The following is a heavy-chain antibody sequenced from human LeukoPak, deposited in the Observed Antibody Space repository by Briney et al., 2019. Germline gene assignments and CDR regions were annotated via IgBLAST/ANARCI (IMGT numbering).Heavy chain of an antibody. CDR3: ARGPETADWYFDL. D-gene: IGHD2-21*02. J-gene: IGHJ2*01. CDR2: IYYSGST. Sequence: SETLSLTCTVSGGSISSYYWSWIRQPPGKGLEWIGYIYYSGSTNYNPSLKSRVTISVDTSKNQFSLKLSSVTVADTAVYYCARGPETADWYFDLWGRGTLVTVSS. V-gene: IGHV4-59*01. CDR1: GGSISSYY.